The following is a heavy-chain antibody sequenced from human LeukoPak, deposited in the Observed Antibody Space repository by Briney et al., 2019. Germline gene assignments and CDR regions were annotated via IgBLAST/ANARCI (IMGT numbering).Heavy chain of an antibody. V-gene: IGHV3-21*01. D-gene: IGHD2-2*01. CDR1: GFTFSSYS. CDR2: ISSSSSYI. J-gene: IGHJ4*02. CDR3: ARTRYQLRTIDY. Sequence: GGSLRLSCAASGFTFSSYSLNWVRQAPGKGLEWVSSISSSSSYIYYADSVKGRFTISRGNAKNSLYLQMNSLRAEDTAVYYCARTRYQLRTIDYWGQGTLVTVSS.